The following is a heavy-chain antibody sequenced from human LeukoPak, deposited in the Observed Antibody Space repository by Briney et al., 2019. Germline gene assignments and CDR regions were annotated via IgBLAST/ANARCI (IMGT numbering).Heavy chain of an antibody. J-gene: IGHJ6*02. V-gene: IGHV6-1*01. CDR2: AYYRSKWYN. CDR1: GDSVSSNSAA. D-gene: IGHD2-2*01. CDR3: ARGCSSTSCLVFGMDV. Sequence: SQTLSLTCAISGDSVSSNSAAWNWIRQSPPRGLEWLGRAYYRSKWYNDYAVSVKGRITINPDTSKNQLSLQLNSVTPEDTAVYYCARGCSSTSCLVFGMDVWGQGTTVTVSS.